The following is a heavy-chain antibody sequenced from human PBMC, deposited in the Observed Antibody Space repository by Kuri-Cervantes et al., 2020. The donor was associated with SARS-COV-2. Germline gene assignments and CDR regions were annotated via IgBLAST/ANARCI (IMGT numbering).Heavy chain of an antibody. D-gene: IGHD2-2*01. CDR2: ISSSGSTI. CDR1: GFTFRTYA. CDR3: ARDSCSSTSCYHYYMDV. Sequence: GGSLRLSCAASGFTFRTYAMSWVRQAPGKGLEWVSYISSSGSTIYYADSVKGRFTISRDNAKNSLYLQMNSLRAEDTAVYYCARDSCSSTSCYHYYMDVWGKGTTVTVSS. V-gene: IGHV3-48*04. J-gene: IGHJ6*03.